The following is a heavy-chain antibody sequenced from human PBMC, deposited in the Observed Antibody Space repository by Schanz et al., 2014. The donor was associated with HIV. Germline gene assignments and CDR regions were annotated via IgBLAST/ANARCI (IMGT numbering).Heavy chain of an antibody. J-gene: IGHJ6*02. CDR3: ARDGGEV. D-gene: IGHD3-16*01. Sequence: DVQLVESGGGLVKPGGSLRLSCAASGFTFSTSSLNWVPQPPGKAPEWVSFISSTSAHIYYADSVKGRFTISRDNAKNSLFLQMESLRAEDTAVYYCARDGGEVWGQGTTVTVSS. CDR1: GFTFSTSS. CDR2: ISSTSAHI. V-gene: IGHV3-21*01.